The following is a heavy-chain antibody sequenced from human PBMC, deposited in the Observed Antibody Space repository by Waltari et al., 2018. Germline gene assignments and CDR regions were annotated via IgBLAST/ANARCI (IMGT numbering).Heavy chain of an antibody. J-gene: IGHJ3*02. Sequence: QVQLQESGPGLVKPSQTLSLTCTVSGGSISSGSYYWSWIRQPAGKGLEWIGRIYTSGSTNYNPSLKSRVTISVDTSKNQFSLKLSSVTAADTAVYYCARASVLGYCSGGSCYYDAFDIWGQGTMVTVSS. CDR2: IYTSGST. CDR1: GGSISSGSYY. V-gene: IGHV4-61*02. D-gene: IGHD2-15*01. CDR3: ARASVLGYCSGGSCYYDAFDI.